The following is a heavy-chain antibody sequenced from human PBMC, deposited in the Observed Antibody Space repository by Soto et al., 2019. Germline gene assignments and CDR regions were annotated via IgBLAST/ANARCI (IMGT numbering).Heavy chain of an antibody. CDR2: ISYDGSNK. CDR3: AKRGGYSSGWYGGWYYYGMDV. Sequence: QVQLVESGGGVVQPGRSLRLSCAASGFTFSSYGMHWVRQAPGKGLEWVAVISYDGSNKYYADSVKGRITISRDNSKNTLYLQRNSLRAEDTAVYYCAKRGGYSSGWYGGWYYYGMDVWGQGTTVTVSS. V-gene: IGHV3-30*18. CDR1: GFTFSSYG. D-gene: IGHD6-19*01. J-gene: IGHJ6*02.